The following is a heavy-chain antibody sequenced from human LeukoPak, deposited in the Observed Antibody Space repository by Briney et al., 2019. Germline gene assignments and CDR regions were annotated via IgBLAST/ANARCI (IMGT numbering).Heavy chain of an antibody. CDR3: ARGQSGVWFGRPNWFDP. CDR2: IWYDGSNK. CDR1: EFTFSSYG. Sequence: GGSLRLSCAASEFTFSSYGMHWVRQAPGKGLEWVAVIWYDGSNKYYADSVKGRFTISRDNSKNTLYLQMNSLRAADTAVYYCARGQSGVWFGRPNWFDPWGQGTLVTVSS. D-gene: IGHD3-10*01. V-gene: IGHV3-33*01. J-gene: IGHJ5*02.